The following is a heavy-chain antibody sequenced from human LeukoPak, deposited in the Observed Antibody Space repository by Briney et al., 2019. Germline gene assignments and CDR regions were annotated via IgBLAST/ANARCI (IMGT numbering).Heavy chain of an antibody. D-gene: IGHD2-2*01. CDR3: ARGCSSTSCYGFDY. CDR2: IYSGGST. V-gene: IGHV3-53*01. J-gene: IGHJ4*02. CDR1: GFTVSSKY. Sequence: GGSLRLSCAASGFTVSSKYMSWVRQAPGKGLEWVSVIYSGGSTYYADSVKGRFTISRDNSKNTLYLQMNSLRSEDTTVYYCARGCSSTSCYGFDYWGQGTLVTVSS.